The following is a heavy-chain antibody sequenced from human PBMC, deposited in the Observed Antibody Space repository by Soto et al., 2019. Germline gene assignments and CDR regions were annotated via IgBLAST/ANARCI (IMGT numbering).Heavy chain of an antibody. J-gene: IGHJ4*02. V-gene: IGHV3-48*02. CDR1: GFTFSSNS. CDR2: ISSSSST. Sequence: EVQVVESGGGLVKPGGSLRLSCAASGFTFSSNSMSWVRQAPGKGLEWISYISSSSSTKYADSVKGRFTISRDNPKNSLYLQMNSLKDEDTAMYYCTRVIWSGHLTSDFWGQGTLVTVSS. CDR3: TRVIWSGHLTSDF. D-gene: IGHD3-3*01.